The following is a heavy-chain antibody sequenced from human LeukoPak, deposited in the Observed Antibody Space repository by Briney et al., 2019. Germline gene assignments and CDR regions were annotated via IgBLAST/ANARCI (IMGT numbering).Heavy chain of an antibody. Sequence: PGGSLRLSCAASGFTFSTFAMIWVRQPPGKGLEWIGEINHSGSTNYNPSLKSRVTISVDKSKNQFSLKLSSVTAADTAVYYCARGGANYYDSSGYYYALNYWGQGALVTVSS. CDR3: ARGGANYYDSSGYYYALNY. J-gene: IGHJ4*02. CDR1: GFTFSTFA. D-gene: IGHD3-22*01. V-gene: IGHV4-4*02. CDR2: INHSGST.